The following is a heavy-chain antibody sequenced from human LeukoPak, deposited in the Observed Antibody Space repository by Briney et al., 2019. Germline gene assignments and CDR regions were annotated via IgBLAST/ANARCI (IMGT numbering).Heavy chain of an antibody. CDR1: GFTVSTNY. Sequence: PGGSLTLLSGVSGFTVSTNYISWVRQAPGKGLEWVSIIYSGGSTYYADSVKGRFTISRDNSKNTLYLQMNSLRAEDTAVYYCASYRYGSSFAFDIWG. CDR2: IYSGGST. V-gene: IGHV3-66*01. D-gene: IGHD6-6*01. J-gene: IGHJ3*02. CDR3: ASYRYGSSFAFDI.